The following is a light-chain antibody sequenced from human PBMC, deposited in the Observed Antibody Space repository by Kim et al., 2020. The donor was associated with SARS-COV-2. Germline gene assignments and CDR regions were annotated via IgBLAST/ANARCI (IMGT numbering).Light chain of an antibody. CDR1: SSDVGGYNY. V-gene: IGLV2-14*01. CDR3: RSYTSSSTLV. J-gene: IGLJ1*01. CDR2: DVS. Sequence: QSALTQPASVSGSPGQSITISCTGTSSDVGGYNYVSWYQQHPGTAPKLMIYDVSKRPSGVSNRFSGSKSGTTASLTISGLQAEDEADYYCRSYTSSSTLVFGTGTQVTVL.